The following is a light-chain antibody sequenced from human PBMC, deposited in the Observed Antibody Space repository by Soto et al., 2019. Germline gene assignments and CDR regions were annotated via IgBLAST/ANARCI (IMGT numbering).Light chain of an antibody. Sequence: EIVMTQSPDTLSVSPGERATLSCRASQSGSTNLAWYQQKPGQAPRLLIYGASTGATGIPARFSGSGSGTEFTLTISSLQSEDFAVYHCQQYNNWPYTFGQGTKLEIK. CDR3: QQYNNWPYT. CDR2: GAS. V-gene: IGKV3-15*01. J-gene: IGKJ2*01. CDR1: QSGSTN.